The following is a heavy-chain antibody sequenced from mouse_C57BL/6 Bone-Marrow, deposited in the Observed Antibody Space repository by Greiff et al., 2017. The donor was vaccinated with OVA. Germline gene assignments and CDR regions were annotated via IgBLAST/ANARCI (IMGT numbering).Heavy chain of an antibody. CDR1: GYTFTDYE. J-gene: IGHJ2*01. Sequence: QVQLQQSGAELVRPGASVTLSCKASGYTFTDYEMHWVKQTPVHGLEWIGAIDPETGGTAYNQKFKGKAILTADKSSSTAYMELRSLISEDSAVYYCTRDWAVYYFDYWGQGTTLTVSS. CDR3: TRDWAVYYFDY. CDR2: IDPETGGT. D-gene: IGHD4-1*01. V-gene: IGHV1-15*01.